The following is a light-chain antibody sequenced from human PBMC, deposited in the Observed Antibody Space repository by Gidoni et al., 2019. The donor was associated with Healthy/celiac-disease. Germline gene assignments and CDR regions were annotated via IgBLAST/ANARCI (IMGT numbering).Light chain of an antibody. CDR1: QSVSSN. CDR3: QQYNNWPPAYT. J-gene: IGKJ2*01. Sequence: EIVMTQSQATLAVSPGERATTTCRASQSVSSNLAWYQQKPGQAPRLLIYGASTRATGIPARFSGSGSGTEFTLTISSLQSEDFAVYYCQQYNNWPPAYTFGQXTKLEIK. CDR2: GAS. V-gene: IGKV3-15*01.